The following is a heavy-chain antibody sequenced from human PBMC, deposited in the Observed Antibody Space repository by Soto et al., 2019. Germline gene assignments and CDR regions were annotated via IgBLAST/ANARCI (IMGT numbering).Heavy chain of an antibody. Sequence: QVQLQESGPGLVKPSETLSLTCTVSGGSVSSGSYYWNWIRQPPGKGLEWIGYVYYTGSTNYNPSPQXRXTXXVDTSKNQFSLKMRSVTAADTAVDYCAREPREHSSSGGLDVWGQGTTVTVSS. J-gene: IGHJ6*02. V-gene: IGHV4-61*01. CDR3: AREPREHSSSGGLDV. CDR2: VYYTGST. D-gene: IGHD1-26*01. CDR1: GGSVSSGSYY.